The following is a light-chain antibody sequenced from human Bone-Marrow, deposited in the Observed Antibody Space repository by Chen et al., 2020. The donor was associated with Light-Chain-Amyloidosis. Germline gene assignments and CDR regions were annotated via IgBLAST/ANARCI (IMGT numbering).Light chain of an antibody. CDR2: DVR. J-gene: IGLJ1*01. CDR3: NSYTTSDTYV. CDR1: SGDVCAYNY. Sequence: QSALTQPASVSGSPGQSITISCTGTSGDVCAYNYVSWYQQHPGKAPNILIYDVRNRPAGVSNRFSGSKSGNTASLTISGLKAEDEADYYCNSYTTSDTYVFGTGTEVTVL. V-gene: IGLV2-14*03.